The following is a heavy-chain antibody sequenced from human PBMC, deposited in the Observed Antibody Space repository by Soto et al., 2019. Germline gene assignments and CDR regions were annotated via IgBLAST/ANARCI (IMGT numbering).Heavy chain of an antibody. Sequence: EVQLVESGGGLVQPGGSLRLSCAASGFSFSSYWMTWVRQAPGKGLEWVANIKQDGSETHYVDSVKGRFTISRDNSKNTLYLQMNSLRAEDTAVYYCAKDLLSIAALDYWGQGTLVTVSS. J-gene: IGHJ4*02. CDR1: GFSFSSYW. CDR2: IKQDGSET. V-gene: IGHV3-7*03. CDR3: AKDLLSIAALDY. D-gene: IGHD6-6*01.